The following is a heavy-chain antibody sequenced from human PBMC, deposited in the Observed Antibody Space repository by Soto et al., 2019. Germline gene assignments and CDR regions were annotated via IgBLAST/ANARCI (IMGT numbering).Heavy chain of an antibody. J-gene: IGHJ4*02. V-gene: IGHV5-51*01. CDR2: IYPGDSDT. CDR3: ARQPGYYDSSGYLPDY. Sequence: PGESLKISCKGSGYSFTSYWIDWVRQMPGKGLEWMGIIYPGDSDTRYSPSFQGQVTISADKSISTAYLQWSSLKASDTAMYYCARQPGYYDSSGYLPDYWGQGTLVTVSS. D-gene: IGHD3-22*01. CDR1: GYSFTSYW.